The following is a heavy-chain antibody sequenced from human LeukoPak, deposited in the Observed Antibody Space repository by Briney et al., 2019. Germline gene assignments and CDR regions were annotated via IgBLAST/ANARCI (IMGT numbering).Heavy chain of an antibody. Sequence: PPGGSLRLSCAASGFTFDDYTMHWVRQAPGKGLEWVSLISWNGYGTYYADSMKGRFTISRDNSKNSLYLQMNTLRAEDTAVYYCARDRHKYNYDSGGYPPYWGQGTLVTVSS. V-gene: IGHV3-43*01. CDR3: ARDRHKYNYDSGGYPPY. CDR2: ISWNGYGT. CDR1: GFTFDDYT. D-gene: IGHD3-22*01. J-gene: IGHJ4*02.